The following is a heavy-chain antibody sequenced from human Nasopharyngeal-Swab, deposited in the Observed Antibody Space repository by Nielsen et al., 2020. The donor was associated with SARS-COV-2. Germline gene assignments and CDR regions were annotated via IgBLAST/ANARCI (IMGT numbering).Heavy chain of an antibody. CDR2: FYYRGNT. V-gene: IGHV4-59*01. J-gene: IGHJ4*02. Sequence: SETLSLTCTVSGGSITNYYWSWIRQPPGKGLEWIGNFYYRGNTNYSPSLKSRVTISVDTSKNQFSLKLTSVITADTAVYYCARGRYSSTWGAVDYFDFWGQGTLVTVSS. D-gene: IGHD6-13*01. CDR1: GGSITNYY. CDR3: ARGRYSSTWGAVDYFDF.